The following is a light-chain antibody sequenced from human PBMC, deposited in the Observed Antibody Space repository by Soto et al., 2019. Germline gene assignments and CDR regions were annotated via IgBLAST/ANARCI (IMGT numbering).Light chain of an antibody. CDR2: GAS. V-gene: IGKV3-20*01. Sequence: EIVLTQSPGTLSLSPGERATLSCRASQSVSSSYLAWYQQKPGQAPRLLIYGASIRATGIPDRFSGSGSGTDFTLTISRLEPEDFAVYYCQLYGSSPPYTFGQGTKLEIK. CDR3: QLYGSSPPYT. J-gene: IGKJ2*01. CDR1: QSVSSSY.